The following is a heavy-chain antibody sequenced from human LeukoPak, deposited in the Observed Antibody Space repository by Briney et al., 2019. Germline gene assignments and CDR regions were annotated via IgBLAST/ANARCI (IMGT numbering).Heavy chain of an antibody. CDR2: IYYSGST. CDR1: YGSISDYY. J-gene: IGHJ5*02. V-gene: IGHV4-59*01. Sequence: PSETLSLTCTVSYGSISDYYWSWIRQPPGKGLEWIGFIYYSGSTNYNPSLKGRVSISVDMSKNQLSLKLSSVTAADTAVYFCAREGEYYYGSRNPYNVGWFDPWGPGTLVTVSS. CDR3: AREGEYYYGSRNPYNVGWFDP. D-gene: IGHD3-10*01.